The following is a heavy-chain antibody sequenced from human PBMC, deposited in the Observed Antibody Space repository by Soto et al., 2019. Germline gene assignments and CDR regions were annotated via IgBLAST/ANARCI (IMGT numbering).Heavy chain of an antibody. V-gene: IGHV4-31*03. J-gene: IGHJ4*02. CDR1: GGSIGSGDSY. CDR2: IYYSGSA. D-gene: IGHD3-10*01. Sequence: PSETLSLTCTVSGGSIGSGDSYWTWIRQHPGTGLEWIGYIYYSGSAYYNPSLKSRVTISVDTSRSQFSLKLSSVTAADTAVYYCARTFYYGSGTSDYWGQGTLVTVSS. CDR3: ARTFYYGSGTSDY.